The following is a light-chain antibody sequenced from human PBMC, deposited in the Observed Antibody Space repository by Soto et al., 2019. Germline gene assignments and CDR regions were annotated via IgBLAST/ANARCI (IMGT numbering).Light chain of an antibody. CDR2: DAT. V-gene: IGLV2-14*01. Sequence: QSALTQSASVSGSPGQSITISCTGTSSDVGGYNTVSWYQQHPGRAPKLMIYDATDRPSGVSNRFSGSKSGNTASLTISGLQAEDEADYYCYSYTSSSASVVFGGGTKLTVL. CDR3: YSYTSSSASVV. J-gene: IGLJ2*01. CDR1: SSDVGGYNT.